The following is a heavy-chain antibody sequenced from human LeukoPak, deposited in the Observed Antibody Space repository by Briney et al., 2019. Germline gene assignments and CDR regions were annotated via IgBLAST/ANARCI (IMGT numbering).Heavy chain of an antibody. D-gene: IGHD6-13*01. Sequence: PSETLSLTCTVSGGSISSYYWSWIRQPPGKGLEWIGYIYYSGSTNYNPSLKSRVTISVDTSKNQFSLKLSSVTAADTAVYYCARSQYSSSWSRGDYYYYYYMDVWGKGTTVTISS. CDR1: GGSISSYY. V-gene: IGHV4-59*01. J-gene: IGHJ6*03. CDR3: ARSQYSSSWSRGDYYYYYYMDV. CDR2: IYYSGST.